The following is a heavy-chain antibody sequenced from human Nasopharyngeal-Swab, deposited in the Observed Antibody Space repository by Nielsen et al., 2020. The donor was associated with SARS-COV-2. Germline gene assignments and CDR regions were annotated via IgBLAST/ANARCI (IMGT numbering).Heavy chain of an antibody. D-gene: IGHD3-10*01. Sequence: GESLKISCEGSGYSFSNYWISWVRQVLGKGLEWMGKIDPSDSYTDYSQSLRGHVTISVDRSIRTAYLQWSSLKASDTAMYYCARQYQNYFGSGDYHGAFDIWGQGTMVTVSS. CDR1: GYSFSNYW. V-gene: IGHV5-10-1*01. CDR3: ARQYQNYFGSGDYHGAFDI. CDR2: IDPSDSYT. J-gene: IGHJ3*02.